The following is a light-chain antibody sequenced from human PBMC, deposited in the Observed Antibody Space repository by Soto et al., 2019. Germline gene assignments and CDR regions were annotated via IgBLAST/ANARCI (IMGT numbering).Light chain of an antibody. J-gene: IGKJ5*01. CDR2: DAS. Sequence: DIQMTQSPSTLSASVGDRVTITCRASQSINNWLAWYQQKPGKAPKVLIYDASTLESGVPSRFSGSGSGTEFTLTISSLQPDDFATYYCQQYNSDSITFGQGTRLEIK. CDR1: QSINNW. V-gene: IGKV1-5*01. CDR3: QQYNSDSIT.